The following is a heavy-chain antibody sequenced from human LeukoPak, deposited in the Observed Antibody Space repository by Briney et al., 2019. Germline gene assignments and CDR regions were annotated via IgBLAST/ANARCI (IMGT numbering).Heavy chain of an antibody. CDR3: ARVVRSSWFYYYYYMDV. V-gene: IGHV3-7*01. J-gene: IGHJ6*03. Sequence: GGSLRLSCAASGFSFSSFGISWVRQAPGKGLEWLASIKHDGNEIYYVDSVKGRFTVSRDNAKNSVYLQMNSLRAEDTAVYYCARVVRSSWFYYYYYMDVWDKGTTVTVSS. CDR1: GFSFSSFG. D-gene: IGHD6-13*01. CDR2: IKHDGNEI.